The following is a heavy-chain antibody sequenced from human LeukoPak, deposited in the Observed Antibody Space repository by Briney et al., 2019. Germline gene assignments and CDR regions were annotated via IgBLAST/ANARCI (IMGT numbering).Heavy chain of an antibody. Sequence: ASVKVSCKASGYTFTSYGISWVRQAPGQGLEWVGLINPTGTGTIFAPKFQGRVTMTRDMSTTTDYMEMSSLTSEDTAVYYCARDNSVGEIAWFFDPLGQGTLVTV. CDR3: ARDNSVGEIAWFFDP. V-gene: IGHV1-46*01. J-gene: IGHJ5*02. CDR2: INPTGTGT. D-gene: IGHD1-26*01. CDR1: GYTFTSYG.